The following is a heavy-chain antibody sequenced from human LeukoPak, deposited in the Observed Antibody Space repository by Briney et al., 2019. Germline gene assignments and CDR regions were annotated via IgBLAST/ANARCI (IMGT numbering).Heavy chain of an antibody. V-gene: IGHV3-73*01. CDR3: LTGIAVAGTDY. J-gene: IGHJ4*02. CDR2: IRSKANSYAT. D-gene: IGHD6-19*01. Sequence: GGSLRLSCAASGFTFSGSAMHWVRQASGKGLEWVGRIRSKANSYATAYAASVKGRFTISRDDSKKTAYLQMNSLKTEDTAVYYCLTGIAVAGTDYWGQGTLVTVSS. CDR1: GFTFSGSA.